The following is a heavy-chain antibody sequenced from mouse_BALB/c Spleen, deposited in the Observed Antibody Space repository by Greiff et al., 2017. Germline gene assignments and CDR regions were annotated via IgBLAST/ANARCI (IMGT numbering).Heavy chain of an antibody. J-gene: IGHJ4*01. D-gene: IGHD1-2*01. CDR3: ARYARTATDDMDY. Sequence: EVKLVESGGGLVQPGGSLRLSCATSGFTFSDFYMEWVRQPPGKRLEWIAASVNKANDYTTEHSASGKGRFIVSRDTSQSILYLQMNALSAEDTAIYYCARYARTATDDMDYWGQGTSLTVSS. CDR1: GFTFSDFY. V-gene: IGHV7-1*02. CDR2: SVNKANDYTT.